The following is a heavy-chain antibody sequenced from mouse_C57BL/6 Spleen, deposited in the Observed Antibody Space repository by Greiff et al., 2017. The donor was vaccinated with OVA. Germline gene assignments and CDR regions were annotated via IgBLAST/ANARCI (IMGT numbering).Heavy chain of an antibody. CDR1: GFTFSSYA. CDR2: ISDGGSYT. Sequence: EVKLMESGGGLVKPGGSLKLSCAASGFTFSSYAMSWVRQTPEKRLEWVATISDGGSYTYYPDNVKGRFTISRVNAKNNLYLQMSHLKSESTAMYYCARGGGSRYSFDYWGQSTTLTVSS. J-gene: IGHJ2*01. CDR3: ARGGGSRYSFDY. V-gene: IGHV5-4*03.